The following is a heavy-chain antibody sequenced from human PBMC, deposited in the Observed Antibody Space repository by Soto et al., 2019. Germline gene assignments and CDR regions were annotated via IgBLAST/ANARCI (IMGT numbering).Heavy chain of an antibody. V-gene: IGHV3-30-3*01. J-gene: IGHJ4*02. CDR3: ARSIVVVTALDY. Sequence: PGGSLRLSCAASGFTFSNYAVHWVRQAPGKGLEWVAVISYDGGTKNYADSVKGRFTISRDNSMNTLYLQMNSLRVEDTAVYYCARSIVVVTALDYWGQGTLVTVSS. CDR2: ISYDGGTK. D-gene: IGHD2-21*02. CDR1: GFTFSNYA.